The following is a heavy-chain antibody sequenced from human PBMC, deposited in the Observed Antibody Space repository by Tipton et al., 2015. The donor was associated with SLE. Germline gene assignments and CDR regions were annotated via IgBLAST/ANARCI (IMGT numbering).Heavy chain of an antibody. D-gene: IGHD6-13*01. CDR3: ARGSRAAAGSFYDY. V-gene: IGHV4-59*01. CDR1: GGSISSYY. J-gene: IGHJ4*02. Sequence: TLSLTCTVSGGSISSYYWSWIRQPPGKGLEWIGYIYYSGSTNYNPSLKSRVTISVDTSKNQFSLKLSSVTAADTAAYYCARGSRAAAGSFYDYWGQGTLVTVSS. CDR2: IYYSGST.